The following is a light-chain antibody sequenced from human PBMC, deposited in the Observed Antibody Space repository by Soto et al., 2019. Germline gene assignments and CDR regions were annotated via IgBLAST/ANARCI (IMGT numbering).Light chain of an antibody. CDR3: QQSYSTPRGT. Sequence: DIQMTQTPSSQSASVGDRVTITCRASQSISSYLNWYQQKPGKAPKLLIYAASSLQSGVPSRFSGSGSGTDFTLTISSLQPEAFATYYCQQSYSTPRGTFGQGTKLEIK. V-gene: IGKV1-39*01. CDR1: QSISSY. CDR2: AAS. J-gene: IGKJ2*02.